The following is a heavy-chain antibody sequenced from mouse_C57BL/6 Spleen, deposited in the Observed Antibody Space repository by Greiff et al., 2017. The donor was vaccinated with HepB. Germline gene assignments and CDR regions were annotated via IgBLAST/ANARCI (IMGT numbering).Heavy chain of an antibody. CDR1: GYTFTDYN. Sequence: EVKLMESGPELVKPGASVKMSCKASGYTFTDYNMHWVKQSHGKSLEWIGYINPNNGGTSYNQKFKGKATLTVNKSSSTAYMELRSLTSEDSAVYYCGAYYDYDGYAMDYWGQGTSVTVSS. V-gene: IGHV1-22*01. D-gene: IGHD2-4*01. J-gene: IGHJ4*01. CDR3: GAYYDYDGYAMDY. CDR2: INPNNGGT.